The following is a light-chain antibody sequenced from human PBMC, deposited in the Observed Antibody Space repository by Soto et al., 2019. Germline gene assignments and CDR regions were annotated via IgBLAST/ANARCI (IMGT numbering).Light chain of an antibody. CDR1: NIGSKN. J-gene: IGLJ3*02. V-gene: IGLV3-9*01. CDR2: RDS. CDR3: QVWDSSTKV. Sequence: SYELTQPLSVSVALGQTARITCGGNNIGSKNVHWYQQKPGQAPVLVIYRDSNRPSGIPERFSGSNSGNTATLTISRAQAGDEADYYCQVWDSSTKVFSGGTKVTVL.